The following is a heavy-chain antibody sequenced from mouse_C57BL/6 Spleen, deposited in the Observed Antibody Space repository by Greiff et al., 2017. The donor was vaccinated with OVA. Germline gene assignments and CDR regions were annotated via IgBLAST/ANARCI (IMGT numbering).Heavy chain of an antibody. Sequence: QVQLQQSGAELVRPGTSVKVSCKASGYAFTNYLIEWVKQRPGQGLEWIGVINPGSGGTNYNEKFKGKATLTADKSSSTAYMQLSSLTSEDSAVYFCARTLGYYFDYWGKGTTLTVSS. V-gene: IGHV1-54*01. CDR3: ARTLGYYFDY. J-gene: IGHJ2*01. CDR1: GYAFTNYL. CDR2: INPGSGGT. D-gene: IGHD3-3*01.